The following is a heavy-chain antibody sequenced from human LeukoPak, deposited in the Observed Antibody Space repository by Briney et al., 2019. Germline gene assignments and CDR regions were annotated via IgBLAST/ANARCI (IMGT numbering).Heavy chain of an antibody. V-gene: IGHV1-46*01. CDR2: INPHGGST. J-gene: IGHJ6*03. D-gene: IGHD1-26*01. Sequence: ASVKVSCKASGYTFTNYYIHWVRQAPGQGLEWMGIINPHGGSTTYAQKFQGRVTVTRDTSTRTVYMEVTSLRSEDTAVYYCARDPYGSHTDVWGKGTTVTVSS. CDR1: GYTFTNYY. CDR3: ARDPYGSHTDV.